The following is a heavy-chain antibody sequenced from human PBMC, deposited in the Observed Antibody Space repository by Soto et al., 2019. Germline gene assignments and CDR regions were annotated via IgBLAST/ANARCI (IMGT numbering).Heavy chain of an antibody. CDR1: GSTFSSYA. V-gene: IGHV3-23*01. D-gene: IGHD1-26*01. CDR2: ISGSGGST. CDR3: AKREIVEATEYFQH. Sequence: EVQLLESGGGLVQPGGSLRLSCADSGSTFSSYAMSWVSQAPGKGLEWGSGISGSGGSTYYADSGKGRFTISRDNSKNTLYLQMNSLRAEDTAVYYCAKREIVEATEYFQHWGQGTPVTGS. J-gene: IGHJ1*01.